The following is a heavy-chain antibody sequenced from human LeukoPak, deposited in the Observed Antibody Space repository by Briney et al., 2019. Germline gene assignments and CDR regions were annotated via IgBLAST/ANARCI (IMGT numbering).Heavy chain of an antibody. CDR2: ISSSSSTI. J-gene: IGHJ4*02. D-gene: IGHD3-16*02. CDR3: AGGRRLRLGELSPWIDY. CDR1: GFTFSSYS. V-gene: IGHV3-48*01. Sequence: GGSLRLSCAASGFTFSSYSMNWVRQAPGKGLEWVSYISSSSSTIFYADSAKGRFTISRENAENSLYLPVNSLRAEDTAVYYCAGGRRLRLGELSPWIDYWGQGTLVTVSS.